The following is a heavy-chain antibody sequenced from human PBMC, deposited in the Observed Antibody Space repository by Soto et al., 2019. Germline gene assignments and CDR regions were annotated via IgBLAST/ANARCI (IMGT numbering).Heavy chain of an antibody. CDR2: IWYDGSNK. V-gene: IGHV3-33*01. CDR1: GFTFSSYG. D-gene: IGHD1-1*01. CDR3: ARDRGLERRGYSDYYYGMDV. J-gene: IGHJ6*02. Sequence: QVQLVESGGGVVQPGRSLRLSCAASGFTFSSYGMHWVRQAPGKGLEWVAGIWYDGSNKYYADSVKVRFTISRDNSKNTLYLQMNSLRAEDTAVYYCARDRGLERRGYSDYYYGMDVWGQGTTVTVSS.